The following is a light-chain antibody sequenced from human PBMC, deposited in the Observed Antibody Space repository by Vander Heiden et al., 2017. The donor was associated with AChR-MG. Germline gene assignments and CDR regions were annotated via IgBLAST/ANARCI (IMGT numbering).Light chain of an antibody. Sequence: EIVFTQSPGTLSLSPGEGAIPSCRASQSVSSSYLAWYQQKPGQAPRLLIYGASRRATGIPDRFSGRWSGTDFTLTISRLAPEDFAVYYCQQYGSSPFTFGPGTKVDIK. J-gene: IGKJ3*01. V-gene: IGKV3-20*01. CDR3: QQYGSSPFT. CDR1: QSVSSSY. CDR2: GAS.